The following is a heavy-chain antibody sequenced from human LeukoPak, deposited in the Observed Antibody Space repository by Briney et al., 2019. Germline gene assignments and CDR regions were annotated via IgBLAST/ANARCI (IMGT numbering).Heavy chain of an antibody. J-gene: IGHJ2*01. CDR1: GFTFSSYA. D-gene: IGHD6-13*01. CDR2: ISGSGGST. V-gene: IGHV3-23*01. CDR3: AKPLTAAGKVDWYFDL. Sequence: GGSLRLSCAASGFTFSSYAMSWVRQAPGKGLEWVSAISGSGGSTYYADSVKGRFTISRDNSKNTLHLQMNSLRAEDTAVYYCAKPLTAAGKVDWYFDLWGRGTLVTVSS.